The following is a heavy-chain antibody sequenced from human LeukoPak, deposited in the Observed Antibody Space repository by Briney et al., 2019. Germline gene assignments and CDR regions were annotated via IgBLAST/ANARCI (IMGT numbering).Heavy chain of an antibody. V-gene: IGHV5-10-1*01. CDR3: ARPHSRSTVSMDV. CDR1: GYSFTNYW. D-gene: IGHD6-13*01. J-gene: IGHJ6*02. Sequence: GESLKISCKGSGYSFTNYWINWVRQMPGKGLEWMGRIDPSDSYTNYSPSFQGHVTISADKSISTAYLQWSSLEASDTAMYYCARPHSRSTVSMDVLGQGTTVTVSS. CDR2: IDPSDSYT.